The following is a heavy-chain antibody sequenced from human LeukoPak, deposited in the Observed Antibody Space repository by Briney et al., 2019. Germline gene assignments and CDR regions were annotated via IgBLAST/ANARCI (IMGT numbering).Heavy chain of an antibody. J-gene: IGHJ4*02. V-gene: IGHV3-74*01. CDR3: ARDQYYDFWSGYPPLDY. CDR2: INSDGSST. Sequence: GGSLRLSCAASGFTFSSYWMHWVRQAPGKGLVWVSRINSDGSSTSYADSVKGRFTISRDNAKNTLYLQMNSLRAEDTAVYYCARDQYYDFWSGYPPLDYWGQGTLVTVSS. D-gene: IGHD3-3*01. CDR1: GFTFSSYW.